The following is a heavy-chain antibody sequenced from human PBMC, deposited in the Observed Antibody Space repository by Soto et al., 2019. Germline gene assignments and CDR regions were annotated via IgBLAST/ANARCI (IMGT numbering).Heavy chain of an antibody. V-gene: IGHV3-30*03. CDR1: GFTLGRYG. CDR2: LSYDGSNK. CDR3: ARGYFYDSSGYPY. D-gene: IGHD3-22*01. J-gene: IGHJ4*02. Sequence: PGGSLRLSCAASGFTLGRYGMHWVRQAPGKGLEWVTLLSYDGSNKYYADSVKGRFTISRDNSKNTLFLEMNSLRVEDTAVYYCARGYFYDSSGYPYWGQGTLVTVSS.